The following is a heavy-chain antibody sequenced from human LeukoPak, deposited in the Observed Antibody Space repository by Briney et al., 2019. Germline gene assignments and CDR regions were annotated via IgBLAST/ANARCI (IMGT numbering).Heavy chain of an antibody. V-gene: IGHV3-30-3*01. CDR3: AKDRGSGWYNLDY. D-gene: IGHD6-19*01. J-gene: IGHJ4*02. Sequence: GGSLGLSCAASGFTFSSYAMHWVRQAPGKGLEWVAVISYDGSNKYYADSVKGRFTISRDNSKNTLYLQMNSLRAEDTAVYYCAKDRGSGWYNLDYWGQGTLFTVSP. CDR1: GFTFSSYA. CDR2: ISYDGSNK.